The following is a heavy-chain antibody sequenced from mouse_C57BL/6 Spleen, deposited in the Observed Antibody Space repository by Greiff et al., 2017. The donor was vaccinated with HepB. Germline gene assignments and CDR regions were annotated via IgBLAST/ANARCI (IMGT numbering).Heavy chain of an antibody. J-gene: IGHJ3*01. CDR2: IDPENGDT. Sequence: EVKLVESGAELVRPGASVKLSCTASGFNIKDDYMHWVKQRPEQGLEWIGWIDPENGDTEYASKFQGKAPITADTSSNTAYLQLSSLTSEDTAVYYCTTNYGSSSFAYWGQGTLVTVSA. CDR1: GFNIKDDY. CDR3: TTNYGSSSFAY. V-gene: IGHV14-4*01. D-gene: IGHD1-1*01.